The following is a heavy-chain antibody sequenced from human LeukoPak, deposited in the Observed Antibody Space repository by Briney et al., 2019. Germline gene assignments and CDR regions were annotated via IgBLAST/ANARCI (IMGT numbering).Heavy chain of an antibody. CDR3: ATHPAYCSGGSCYGNWFDP. V-gene: IGHV5-10-1*01. CDR2: IDPSDSYT. CDR1: GYSFTSYG. D-gene: IGHD2-15*01. Sequence: GESLRISCRGSGYSFTSYGISWGRQMPGKGRGWRGRIDPSDSYTNYSPSFQGHVTISADKSISTAYLQWSSLKASDTAMYYCATHPAYCSGGSCYGNWFDPWGQGTLVTVSS. J-gene: IGHJ5*02.